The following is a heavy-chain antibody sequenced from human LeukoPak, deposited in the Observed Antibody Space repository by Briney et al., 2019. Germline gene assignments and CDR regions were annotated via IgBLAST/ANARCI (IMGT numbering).Heavy chain of an antibody. J-gene: IGHJ4*02. CDR2: ISSSSSYI. V-gene: IGHV3-21*01. Sequence: PGGSLRLSCAASGFTFSSYSMNRVRQAPGKGLEWVSSISSSSSYIYYADSVKGRFTISRDNAKNSLYLQMNSLRAEDTAVYYCARARQRYSSSWYWRFDYWGQGTLVTVSS. CDR3: ARARQRYSSSWYWRFDY. D-gene: IGHD6-13*01. CDR1: GFTFSSYS.